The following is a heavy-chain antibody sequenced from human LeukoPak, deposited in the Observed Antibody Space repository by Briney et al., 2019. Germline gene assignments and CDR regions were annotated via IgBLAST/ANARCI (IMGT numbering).Heavy chain of an antibody. CDR3: AKTGVPYDFWSGYLTPAEYFPH. J-gene: IGHJ1*01. CDR1: GFTFSSYA. Sequence: PGGSLRLSCAASGFTFSSYAMSWVRQAPGKGLEWVSAISGSGGSTYYADSVKGRFTISRDNSKNTLYLQMNSLRAEDTAVYYCAKTGVPYDFWSGYLTPAEYFPHWGQGTLVTVSS. CDR2: ISGSGGST. V-gene: IGHV3-23*01. D-gene: IGHD3-3*01.